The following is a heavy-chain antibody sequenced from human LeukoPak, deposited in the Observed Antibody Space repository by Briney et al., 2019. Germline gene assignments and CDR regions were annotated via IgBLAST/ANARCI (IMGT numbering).Heavy chain of an antibody. CDR2: IYYSGSI. D-gene: IGHD3-16*02. CDR3: ARMVLNDYVWGSYRYPFEYYFDY. CDR1: GGSISSYY. V-gene: IGHV4-59*01. J-gene: IGHJ4*02. Sequence: SETLSLTCTVSGGSISSYYWSWIRQPPGKGLEWIGYIYYSGSINYNPSLKSRVTISVDTSKNQFSLKLSSVTAADTAVYYCARMVLNDYVWGSYRYPFEYYFDYWGQGTLVTVSS.